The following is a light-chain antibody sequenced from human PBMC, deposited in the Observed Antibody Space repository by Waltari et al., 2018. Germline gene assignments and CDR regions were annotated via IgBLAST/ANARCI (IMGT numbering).Light chain of an antibody. CDR3: QSFDNSLSGWV. CDR2: SNR. V-gene: IGLV1-40*01. Sequence: YQQLPGKAPKLLISSNRDLPSGVSDRFSGSKSGSSASLAITGLQAEDEADYYCQSFDNSLSGWVFGGGTKVTVL. J-gene: IGLJ3*02.